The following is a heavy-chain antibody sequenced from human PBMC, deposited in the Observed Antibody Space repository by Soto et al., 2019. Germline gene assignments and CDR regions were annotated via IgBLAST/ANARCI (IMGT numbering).Heavy chain of an antibody. V-gene: IGHV3-33*01. Sequence: QVQLMESGGGVVQPGGSLRLACAASGFSFSSYGMHWVRQAPGKGLEWVEVIWYDGSQKYLADSVKGRFTISRDNYKSTRFLQMNSLRAEDTAVYFCARDRSGYTTSHLLDYWGQGTMVAVSS. D-gene: IGHD2-2*01. CDR3: ARDRSGYTTSHLLDY. J-gene: IGHJ4*02. CDR2: IWYDGSQK. CDR1: GFSFSSYG.